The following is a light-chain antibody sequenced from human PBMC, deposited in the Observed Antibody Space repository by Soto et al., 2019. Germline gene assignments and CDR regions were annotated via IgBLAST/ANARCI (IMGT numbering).Light chain of an antibody. CDR1: SSDVDGYNY. CDR2: DVS. V-gene: IGLV2-14*03. Sequence: QFALTQPASVSGSPGQSMTISCTGTSSDVDGYNYVSWYQHHPGKVPQLMIYDVSNRPSGVSNRFSGSKSGNTASLTISGLQAEDEADYYCYSYTSSNTYVFGTGTKLTVL. CDR3: YSYTSSNTYV. J-gene: IGLJ1*01.